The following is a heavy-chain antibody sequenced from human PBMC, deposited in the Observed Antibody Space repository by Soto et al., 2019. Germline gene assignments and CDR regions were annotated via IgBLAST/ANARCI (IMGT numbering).Heavy chain of an antibody. Sequence: ASVKVSCKASGYTFTGYYIHWVRQAPGQGXEWMGWLNPNGGGTNYAQKFQGRVTMTWDTSISTAYMELSRLRSDDTAVYYCARAYCSSTSCPTGGYYGMDVWGQGTTVTVSS. D-gene: IGHD2-2*01. V-gene: IGHV1-2*02. CDR2: LNPNGGGT. CDR3: ARAYCSSTSCPTGGYYGMDV. J-gene: IGHJ6*02. CDR1: GYTFTGYY.